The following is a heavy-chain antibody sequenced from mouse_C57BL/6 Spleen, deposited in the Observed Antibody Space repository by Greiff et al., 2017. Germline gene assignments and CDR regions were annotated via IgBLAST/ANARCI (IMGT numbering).Heavy chain of an antibody. J-gene: IGHJ2*01. V-gene: IGHV5-6*01. D-gene: IGHD4-1*01. CDR1: GFTFSSYG. CDR3: AIQANPDPDFPRGNYIDY. CDR2: ISSGGSYT. Sequence: EVQLQESGGDLVKPGGSLKLSCAASGFTFSSYGMSWVRQTPDKRLEWVATISSGGSYTYYPDSVKGRFTISRDNATNTLYLQMSSLKSEDTAMYYCAIQANPDPDFPRGNYIDYWGQGTTLTVSS.